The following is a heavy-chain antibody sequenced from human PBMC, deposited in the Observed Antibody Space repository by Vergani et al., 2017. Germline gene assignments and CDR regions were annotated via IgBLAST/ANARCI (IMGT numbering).Heavy chain of an antibody. Sequence: EVQLVESGGGLVQPGRSLRLSCAASGFTFDDYAMHWVRQAPGKGLEWVSGINWNSDSIAYADSVKGRFTISRDNAKNTVHLQMTNVRAEDTAVYFCARDGSGTMDFDYWGPGVLVTVSS. CDR2: INWNSDSI. V-gene: IGHV3-9*01. D-gene: IGHD3-10*01. J-gene: IGHJ4*02. CDR3: ARDGSGTMDFDY. CDR1: GFTFDDYA.